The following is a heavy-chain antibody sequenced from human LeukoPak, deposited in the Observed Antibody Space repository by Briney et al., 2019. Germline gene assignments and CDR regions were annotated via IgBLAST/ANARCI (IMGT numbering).Heavy chain of an antibody. Sequence: PSETLSLTCTVSGGSISSYYWSWIRQPPGKGLEWIGYICYSGSTNYNPSLKSRVTISVDTSKNQFSLKLSSVTAADTAVYYCARDDYGDYGGFDYWGQGTLVTVSS. D-gene: IGHD4-17*01. J-gene: IGHJ4*02. CDR3: ARDDYGDYGGFDY. CDR2: ICYSGST. CDR1: GGSISSYY. V-gene: IGHV4-59*01.